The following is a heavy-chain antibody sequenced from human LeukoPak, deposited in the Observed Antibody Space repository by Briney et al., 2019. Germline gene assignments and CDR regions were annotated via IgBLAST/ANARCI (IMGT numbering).Heavy chain of an antibody. D-gene: IGHD3-10*01. CDR3: AKRGVVIQVFLVGFHKEAYYFDS. J-gene: IGHJ4*02. V-gene: IGHV3-23*01. Sequence: GGSLRLSCAVSGITLSNYGMSWVRQAPGKGLEWVAGLSGSGGGTNYADSVQGRFTISRDNPKNTLYLQMNSLRAEDTAVYFWAKRGVVIQVFLVGFHKEAYYFDSWGQGALVTVSS. CDR1: GITLSNYG. CDR2: LSGSGGGT.